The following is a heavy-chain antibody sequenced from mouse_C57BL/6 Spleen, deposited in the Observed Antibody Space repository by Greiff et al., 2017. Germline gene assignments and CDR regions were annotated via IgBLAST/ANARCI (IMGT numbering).Heavy chain of an antibody. D-gene: IGHD1-1*01. Sequence: EVKLVESEGDLVKPGGSLKLSCAASGFTFSSYGMSWVRQTPDKRLEWVATISSGGSYTYYPDSVKGRFTISRDNAKNTLYLQMSSLKSEDTAMYYCARQSSSYRYFDVWGTGTTVTVSS. J-gene: IGHJ1*03. CDR3: ARQSSSYRYFDV. V-gene: IGHV5-6*01. CDR1: GFTFSSYG. CDR2: ISSGGSYT.